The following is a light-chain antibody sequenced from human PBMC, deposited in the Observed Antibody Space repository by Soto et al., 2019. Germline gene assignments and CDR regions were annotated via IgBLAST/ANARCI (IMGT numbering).Light chain of an antibody. CDR1: HSVSVNS. Sequence: IVMTQSPGTLSFSPGERATLSCRASHSVSVNSLAWYQQKGGQAPRLLIYAASTRATGVPDRFSGTGSGTDFALTISRLETDDSAVYYCQQYGGSPFTFGPGTKVDIK. CDR2: AAS. V-gene: IGKV3-20*01. J-gene: IGKJ3*01. CDR3: QQYGGSPFT.